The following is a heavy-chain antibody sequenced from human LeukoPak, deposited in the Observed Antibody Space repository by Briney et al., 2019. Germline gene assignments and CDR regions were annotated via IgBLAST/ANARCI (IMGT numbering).Heavy chain of an antibody. CDR3: ARNYDSSGYYYDADAFDI. Sequence: KPGGSLRLSCAASGFTFSSYSMNWVRQAPGKGLEWVSSISSSSSYIYYADSVKGRFTIPRDNAKNSLYLQMNSLRAEDTAVYYCARNYDSSGYYYDADAFDIWGQGTMVTVSS. D-gene: IGHD3-22*01. V-gene: IGHV3-21*01. J-gene: IGHJ3*02. CDR2: ISSSSSYI. CDR1: GFTFSSYS.